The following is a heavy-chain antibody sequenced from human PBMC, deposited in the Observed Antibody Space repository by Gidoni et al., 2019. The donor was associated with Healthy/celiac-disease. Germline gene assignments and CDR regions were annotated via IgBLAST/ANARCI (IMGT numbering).Heavy chain of an antibody. J-gene: IGHJ6*02. CDR2: IRGSGGST. CDR1: GFTFSSYA. D-gene: IGHD4-17*01. CDR3: AKDLAQTVTKDYYYYGMDV. V-gene: IGHV3-23*01. Sequence: EVQLLESGGGLVQPGGSLRLSCAASGFTFSSYAMSWVRQAPGKGLAWVSAIRGSGGSTYYADSVKGRFTISRDNSNNTLYLQMNSLRAEDTAVYYCAKDLAQTVTKDYYYYGMDVWGQGTTVTVSS.